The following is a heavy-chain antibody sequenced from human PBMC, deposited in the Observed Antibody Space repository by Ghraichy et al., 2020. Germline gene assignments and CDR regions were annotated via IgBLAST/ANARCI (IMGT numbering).Heavy chain of an antibody. CDR2: SGSSSGPI. D-gene: IGHD4-17*01. CDR1: GFAFISYG. V-gene: IGHV3-48*01. CDR3: ARTRGDGAGDY. Sequence: GGSLRLSCAASGFAFISYGMNWVRQAPGKGLEWVSNSGSSSGPIYYADSVKGRFTISRDDAKNSLYLQMNSLRADDSAVYYCARTRGDGAGDYWGQGTLVTVSS. J-gene: IGHJ4*02.